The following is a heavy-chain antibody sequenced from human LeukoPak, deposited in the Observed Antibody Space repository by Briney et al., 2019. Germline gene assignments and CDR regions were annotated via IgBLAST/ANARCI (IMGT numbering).Heavy chain of an antibody. D-gene: IGHD6-19*01. V-gene: IGHV3-23*01. Sequence: QPGGSLRLSCAASGFTFSSYAMSWVRQAPGKGLEWVSAISGSGGSTYYADSVKGRFTISRDNSKNTLYLQMNSLRAEATAEYSRAKGMFGSGWYGDDYWGQGTLVTVSS. CDR3: AKGMFGSGWYGDDY. J-gene: IGHJ4*02. CDR2: ISGSGGST. CDR1: GFTFSSYA.